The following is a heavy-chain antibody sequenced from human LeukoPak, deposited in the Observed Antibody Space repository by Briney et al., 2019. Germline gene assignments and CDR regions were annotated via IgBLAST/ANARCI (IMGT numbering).Heavy chain of an antibody. Sequence: GGSLRLSCAASGFTFSSYAMHWVRQAPGKGLEYVSAISSNGGSTYYANSVKGRFTISRDNSKNTLYLQMGSLRAEDMAVYYCAGGSRYFDWLSVFDYWGQGTLVTVSS. D-gene: IGHD3-9*01. J-gene: IGHJ4*02. CDR2: ISSNGGST. CDR1: GFTFSSYA. CDR3: AGGSRYFDWLSVFDY. V-gene: IGHV3-64*01.